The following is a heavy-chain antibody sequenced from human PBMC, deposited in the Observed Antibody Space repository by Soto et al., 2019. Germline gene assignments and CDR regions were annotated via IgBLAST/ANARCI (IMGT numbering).Heavy chain of an antibody. CDR3: ARDGYYDFWSAQTYYFDY. Sequence: PGGSLRLSCAASGFTFSSYGMHWVRQAPGKGLEWVAVIWYDGSNKYYADSVKGRFTISRDNSKNTLYLQMNSLRAEDTAVYYCARDGYYDFWSAQTYYFDYWGQGTLVTVSS. CDR1: GFTFSSYG. J-gene: IGHJ4*02. CDR2: IWYDGSNK. D-gene: IGHD3-3*01. V-gene: IGHV3-33*01.